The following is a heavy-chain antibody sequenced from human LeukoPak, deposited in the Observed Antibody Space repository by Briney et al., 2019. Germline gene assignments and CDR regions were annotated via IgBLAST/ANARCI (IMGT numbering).Heavy chain of an antibody. CDR1: GFTFSSYA. Sequence: GRSLRLSCAASGFTFSSYAIHWVRQAPGKGLEWVAVISYDGSNKYYADSVKGRFTISRDNSKNTLYLQMSSLRTEDTAVYYCARDTYDILTGYYRGSYYYYGMDVWGQGTTVTVSS. J-gene: IGHJ6*02. CDR2: ISYDGSNK. V-gene: IGHV3-30-3*01. D-gene: IGHD3-9*01. CDR3: ARDTYDILTGYYRGSYYYYGMDV.